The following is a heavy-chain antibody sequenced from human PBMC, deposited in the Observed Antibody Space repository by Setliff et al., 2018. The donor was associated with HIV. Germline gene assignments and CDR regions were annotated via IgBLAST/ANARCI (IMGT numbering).Heavy chain of an antibody. V-gene: IGHV3-7*01. Sequence: PGGSLRLSCATSGFTFSNFWMTWVRQAPGKGLEWVANIKEDGSETFYVDSVKGRFTMSRDNAKNSLYLQMNNLRAEDTAIYYCAGSRGYFVQADWGQGTLVTVSS. D-gene: IGHD3-22*01. CDR2: IKEDGSET. CDR3: AGSRGYFVQAD. J-gene: IGHJ4*02. CDR1: GFTFSNFW.